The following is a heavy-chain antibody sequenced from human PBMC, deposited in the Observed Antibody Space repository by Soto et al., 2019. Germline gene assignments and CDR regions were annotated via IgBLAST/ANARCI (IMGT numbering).Heavy chain of an antibody. D-gene: IGHD2-15*01. J-gene: IGHJ5*02. CDR3: ARDCSGGSCYSPFDP. CDR2: IYTSGST. V-gene: IGHV4-4*07. CDR1: GGSISSYY. Sequence: SETLSLTCTVSGGSISSYYWSWIRQPAGKGLEWIGRIYTSGSTNYNPSLKSRVTMSVDTSKNQFSLKLSSVTAADTAVYYCARDCSGGSCYSPFDPWGQGXLVTVSS.